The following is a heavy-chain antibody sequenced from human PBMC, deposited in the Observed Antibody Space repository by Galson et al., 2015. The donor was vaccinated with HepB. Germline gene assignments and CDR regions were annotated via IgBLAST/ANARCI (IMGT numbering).Heavy chain of an antibody. D-gene: IGHD4-23*01. J-gene: IGHJ2*01. CDR2: ISSSSSTI. Sequence: SLRLSCAASGFTFSSYSMNWVRQAPGKGLEWVSYISSSSSTIYYADSVKGRFTISRDNAKYSLYLQMNSLRDEDTAVYYCAREGDGGNSDWYFDLWGRGTLVTVSS. V-gene: IGHV3-48*02. CDR3: AREGDGGNSDWYFDL. CDR1: GFTFSSYS.